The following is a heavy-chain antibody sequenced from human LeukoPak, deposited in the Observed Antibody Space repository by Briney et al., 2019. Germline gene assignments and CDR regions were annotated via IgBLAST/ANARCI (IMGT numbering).Heavy chain of an antibody. Sequence: GESLKISCQASGYNFTNFWIAWVRQMPGKGLEWMGIVYPGDSDTRYSPSFQGQVTISADKSITTAYLQWRSLKTSDTAMYYCARQTVLAAAGIVYYYGMDVWGQGTTVTVSS. CDR2: VYPGDSDT. D-gene: IGHD6-13*01. J-gene: IGHJ6*02. V-gene: IGHV5-51*01. CDR3: ARQTVLAAAGIVYYYGMDV. CDR1: GYNFTNFW.